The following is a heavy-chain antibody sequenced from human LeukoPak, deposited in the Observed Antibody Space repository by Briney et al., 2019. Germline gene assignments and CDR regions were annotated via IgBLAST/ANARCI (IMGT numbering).Heavy chain of an antibody. CDR1: GFTFGSYS. CDR2: IYSGGST. V-gene: IGHV3-53*01. CDR3: ARGIAARPYYYYGMDV. Sequence: GVSLRLSCAASGFTFGSYSMNWVRQAPGKGLEWVSVIYSGGSTYYADSVKGRFTISRDNSKNTLYLQMNSLRAEDTAVYYCARGIAARPYYYYGMDVWGQGTTVTVSS. D-gene: IGHD6-6*01. J-gene: IGHJ6*02.